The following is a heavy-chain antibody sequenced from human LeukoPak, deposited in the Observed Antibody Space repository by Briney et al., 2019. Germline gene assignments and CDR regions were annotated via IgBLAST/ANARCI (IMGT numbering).Heavy chain of an antibody. J-gene: IGHJ4*02. Sequence: PSETLSLTCTVSGGSISSGGYYWSWIRQHPGKGLEWIGYIYYSGSTYYNPSLKSRVTISVDTSKNQFSLKLNSVTAADTAVYYCARGYSYGSNDYWGQGTLVTVSS. CDR3: ARGYSYGSNDY. CDR1: GGSISSGGYY. V-gene: IGHV4-31*03. D-gene: IGHD5-18*01. CDR2: IYYSGST.